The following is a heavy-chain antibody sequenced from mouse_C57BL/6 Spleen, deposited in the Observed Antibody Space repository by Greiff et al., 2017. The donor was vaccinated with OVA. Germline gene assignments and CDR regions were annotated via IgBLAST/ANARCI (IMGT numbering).Heavy chain of an antibody. CDR3: TTAFDYYGRPVV. Sequence: VQLQQSGAELVRPGASVKLSCTASGFNIKDDYMHWVKQRPEQGLEWIGWIDPENGDTEYASKFQGKATITADTSSNTAYLQLSSLTSEDTAVYYCTTAFDYYGRPVVWGTGTTVTVSS. J-gene: IGHJ1*03. V-gene: IGHV14-4*01. D-gene: IGHD1-1*01. CDR2: IDPENGDT. CDR1: GFNIKDDY.